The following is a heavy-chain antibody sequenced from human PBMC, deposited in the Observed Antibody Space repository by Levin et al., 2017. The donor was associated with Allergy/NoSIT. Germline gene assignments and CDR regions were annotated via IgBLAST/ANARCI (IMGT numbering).Heavy chain of an antibody. J-gene: IGHJ5*02. V-gene: IGHV3-21*01. Sequence: GESLKISCAASGFTFNTYSMNWVRQAPGKGLEWVSSISSSAAYIHYTDSVKGRFTISRDNAKNSLYLQMSSLRAEDTAVYYCAGGPCSGGVCNMGDWFDPWGQGTLVTVSS. CDR1: GFTFNTYS. D-gene: IGHD2-8*02. CDR2: ISSSAAYI. CDR3: AGGPCSGGVCNMGDWFDP.